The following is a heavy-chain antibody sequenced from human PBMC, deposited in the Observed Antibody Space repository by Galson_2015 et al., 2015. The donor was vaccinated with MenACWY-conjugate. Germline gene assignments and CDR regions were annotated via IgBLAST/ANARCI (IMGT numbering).Heavy chain of an antibody. D-gene: IGHD1-1*01. V-gene: IGHV3-30*02. J-gene: IGHJ4*02. CDR2: IRSDGSDK. CDR3: AKERDVVRTTFYFDK. CDR1: GFTFGRYG. Sequence: SLRLSCAASGFTFGRYGIHWVRQAPGKGLEWVAFIRSDGSDKYYTDTDSVRGRFTISRDNSRTTVYLQMNSLRPEDTAVYYCAKERDVVRTTFYFDKSGRGTLVTVSS.